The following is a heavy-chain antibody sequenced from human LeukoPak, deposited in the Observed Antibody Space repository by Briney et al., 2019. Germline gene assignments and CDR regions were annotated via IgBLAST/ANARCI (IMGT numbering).Heavy chain of an antibody. D-gene: IGHD2-15*01. V-gene: IGHV1-2*02. CDR1: GYTFTGYY. Sequence: ASVNVSCKASGYTFTGYYMHWVRQAPGQGLEWMGWINPNSGGTNYAQKFQGRVTMTRDTSISTAYMELSRLRSDDTAVYYCAREVVVAATGFDYWGQGALVTVSS. CDR3: AREVVVAATGFDY. J-gene: IGHJ4*02. CDR2: INPNSGGT.